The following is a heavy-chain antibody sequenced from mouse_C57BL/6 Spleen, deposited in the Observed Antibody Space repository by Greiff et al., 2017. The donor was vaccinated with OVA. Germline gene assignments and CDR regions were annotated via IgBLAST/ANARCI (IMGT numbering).Heavy chain of an antibody. V-gene: IGHV1-62-2*01. D-gene: IGHD2-4*01. CDR2: FYPGSGSI. Sequence: QVQLQQSGAELVKPGASVKLSCKASGYTFTEYSIHWVKQRPGQGLEWIGWFYPGSGSIKYNEKFKDKATLTADKSSSTVYMELSRLTSEESAVYFWAKHEDRGYDYVGFAYWGQGTLVTVSA. CDR3: AKHEDRGYDYVGFAY. CDR1: GYTFTEYS. J-gene: IGHJ3*01.